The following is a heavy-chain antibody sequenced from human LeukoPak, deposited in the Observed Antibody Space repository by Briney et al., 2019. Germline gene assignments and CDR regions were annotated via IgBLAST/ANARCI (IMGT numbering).Heavy chain of an antibody. J-gene: IGHJ6*04. Sequence: KPSETLSLTCTVSGYSISSGYYWGWIRQPPGKWLEWIGSIYHSGSTYYNPSLKSRVTISVDTSKNQFSLKLSSVTAADTAVYYCASLSYYLGRDVWGKGTTVTVSS. V-gene: IGHV4-38-2*02. D-gene: IGHD3-10*01. CDR1: GYSISSGYY. CDR3: ASLSYYLGRDV. CDR2: IYHSGST.